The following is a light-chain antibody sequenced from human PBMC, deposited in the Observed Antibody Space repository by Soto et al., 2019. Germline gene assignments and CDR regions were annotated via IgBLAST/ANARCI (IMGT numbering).Light chain of an antibody. CDR2: EVS. J-gene: IGLJ1*01. CDR1: SSDVGAYKY. V-gene: IGLV2-8*01. CDR3: SSYAGSDTFV. Sequence: QSVLTQPPSASGSPGQSVPISCTGTSSDVGAYKYVSWYQQHPGKAPKLLIYEVSKRPSGVPDRFSGSKSGNTASLTVSGLQAEDEADYYCSSYAGSDTFVFGTGTKLTVL.